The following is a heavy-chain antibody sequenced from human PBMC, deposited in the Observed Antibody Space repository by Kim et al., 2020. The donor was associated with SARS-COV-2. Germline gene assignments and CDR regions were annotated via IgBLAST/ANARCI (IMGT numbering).Heavy chain of an antibody. Sequence: ASVKVSCKASGYTFTGYYMHWVRQAPGQGLEWMGWINPNSGGTNYAQKFQGWVTMTRDTSISTAYMELSRLRSDDTAVYYCARDPITRVTMVRGAPWDNWFDPWGQGTLVTVSS. CDR1: GYTFTGYY. V-gene: IGHV1-2*04. D-gene: IGHD3-10*01. J-gene: IGHJ5*02. CDR2: INPNSGGT. CDR3: ARDPITRVTMVRGAPWDNWFDP.